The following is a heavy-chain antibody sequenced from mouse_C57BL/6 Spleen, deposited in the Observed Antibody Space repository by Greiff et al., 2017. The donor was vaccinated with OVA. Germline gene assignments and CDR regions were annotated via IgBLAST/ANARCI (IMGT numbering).Heavy chain of an antibody. D-gene: IGHD1-1*01. J-gene: IGHJ1*03. Sequence: EVKLMESGGGLVKPGGSLKLSCAASGFTFSDYGMHWVRQAPEKGLEWVAYISSGSSTIYYADTVKGRFTISRDNAKNTLFLQMTRLRSEDTAMYYCARWGYYGSSYEWYFDVWGTGTTVTVSS. CDR1: GFTFSDYG. V-gene: IGHV5-17*01. CDR2: ISSGSSTI. CDR3: ARWGYYGSSYEWYFDV.